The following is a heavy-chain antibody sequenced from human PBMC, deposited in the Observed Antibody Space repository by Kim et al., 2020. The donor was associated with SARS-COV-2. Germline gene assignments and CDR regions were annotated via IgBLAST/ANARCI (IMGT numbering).Heavy chain of an antibody. CDR1: GFTFSSYS. V-gene: IGHV3-21*01. CDR2: ISSSSSYI. Sequence: GGSLRLSCAASGFTFSSYSMNWVRQAPGKGLEWVSSISSSSSYIYYADSVKGRFTISRDNAKNTLYLQMNSLRAEDTAVYYCARDIRTTLDYWGQGTLVTVSS. CDR3: ARDIRTTLDY. D-gene: IGHD1-1*01. J-gene: IGHJ4*02.